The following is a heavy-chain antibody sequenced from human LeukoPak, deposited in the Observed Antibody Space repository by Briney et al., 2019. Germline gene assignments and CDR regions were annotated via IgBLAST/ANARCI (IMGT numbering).Heavy chain of an antibody. J-gene: IGHJ4*02. D-gene: IGHD3-10*01. Sequence: SETLSLTCTVSSGSISNYYWIWIRQPPGKGLEWIGYIYYSGSTNYNPSLKSRITMSVDTSKNQFSLKLSSVTAADTAVYYCARLMVRGARKNLNFDYWGQGTLVTVSS. CDR2: IYYSGST. V-gene: IGHV4-59*12. CDR3: ARLMVRGARKNLNFDY. CDR1: SGSISNYY.